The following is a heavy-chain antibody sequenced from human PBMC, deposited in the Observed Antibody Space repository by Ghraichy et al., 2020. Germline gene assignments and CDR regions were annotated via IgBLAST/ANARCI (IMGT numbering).Heavy chain of an antibody. J-gene: IGHJ6*02. CDR3: AKETTVVIQYYYGMDV. V-gene: IGHV3-23*01. CDR2: ISNSGGRT. D-gene: IGHD4-23*01. CDR1: EFTFSSYA. Sequence: GGSLRLSCAASEFTFSSYAMSWVRQAPGKGLEWVSVISNSGGRTNYADSVKGRFTISRDNSKNTLYLKMNSLRAEDTAVYYCAKETTVVIQYYYGMDVWGQGTTVTVSS.